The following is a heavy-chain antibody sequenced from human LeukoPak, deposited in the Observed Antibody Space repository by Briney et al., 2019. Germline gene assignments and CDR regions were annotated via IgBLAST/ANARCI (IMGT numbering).Heavy chain of an antibody. CDR3: ARGQTCSSTNCYTARAFDI. Sequence: GESLKISCKGSDYNFSTYWIAWVRQMPGKGLEWMGIIWPGDSDTRYSPSFQAQVTISVDKSISTAYLQWSGLKASDTAIYFCARGQTCSSTNCYTARAFDIWGQGTMVTVSS. D-gene: IGHD2-2*02. J-gene: IGHJ3*02. CDR2: IWPGDSDT. V-gene: IGHV5-51*01. CDR1: DYNFSTYW.